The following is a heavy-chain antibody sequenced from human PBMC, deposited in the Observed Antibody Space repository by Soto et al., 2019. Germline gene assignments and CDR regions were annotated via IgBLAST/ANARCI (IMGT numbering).Heavy chain of an antibody. CDR2: IDPSDSYT. CDR1: GGSFASYW. CDR3: ARSRHTGKYNGFDP. Sequence: VESMRISCKGSGGSFASYWISWVRQMPGKGLEWMGRIDPSDSYTNYSPSFQGHVTISADKSISTAYLQWSSLKASDTAMYYCARSRHTGKYNGFDPWGQGTLVTVSS. J-gene: IGHJ5*02. D-gene: IGHD3-10*01. V-gene: IGHV5-10-1*01.